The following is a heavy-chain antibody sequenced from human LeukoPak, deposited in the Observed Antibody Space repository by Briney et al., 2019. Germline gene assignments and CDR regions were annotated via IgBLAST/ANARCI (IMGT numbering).Heavy chain of an antibody. D-gene: IGHD2-21*02. CDR3: ASSVVVTAIPPKRDAFDI. CDR2: IIPIFGTA. Sequence: GASVKVSCKASGGTFSSSAISWVRQAPGQGLEWMGRIIPIFGTANYAQKFQGRVTITTDESTSTAYMELSSLRSEDTAVYYCASSVVVTAIPPKRDAFDIWGQGTMVTVSS. V-gene: IGHV1-69*05. CDR1: GGTFSSSA. J-gene: IGHJ3*02.